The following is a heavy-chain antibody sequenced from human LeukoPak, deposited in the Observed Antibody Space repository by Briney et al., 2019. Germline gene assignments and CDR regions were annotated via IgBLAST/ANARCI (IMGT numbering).Heavy chain of an antibody. V-gene: IGHV3-66*02. D-gene: IGHD5-12*01. J-gene: IGHJ4*02. Sequence: PGGSLRLSCAASGFTVSTNYMNWVRQAPGKGLEWVSVISSGGTPHYADSVKGRFTISRDSSENTLYLQMHSLRAEDTAVYYCARGGAGYAFDYWGQGTLVTVSS. CDR1: GFTVSTNY. CDR2: ISSGGTP. CDR3: ARGGAGYAFDY.